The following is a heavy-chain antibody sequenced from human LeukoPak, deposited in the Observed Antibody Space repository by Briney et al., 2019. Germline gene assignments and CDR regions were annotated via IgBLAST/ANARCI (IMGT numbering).Heavy chain of an antibody. CDR2: IDQDGSVR. Sequence: PGGSLRLSCVASVFTFSSFWMSSVRQAPGKGLEVVAHIDQDGSVRNYVDSVNGRFIISRDNAKNSLYLQMDSLRAEDTAVYFCARDPGSSSFDYWGLGTPVTVSS. J-gene: IGHJ4*02. V-gene: IGHV3-7*01. CDR1: VFTFSSFW. CDR3: ARDPGSSSFDY. D-gene: IGHD6-13*01.